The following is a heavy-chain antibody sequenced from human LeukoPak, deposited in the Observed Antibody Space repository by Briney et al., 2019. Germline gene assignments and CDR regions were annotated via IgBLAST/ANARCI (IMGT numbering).Heavy chain of an antibody. J-gene: IGHJ3*02. Sequence: SETLSLTCAVYGGSFSGYYWSWIRQPPGKGLEWIGEINHSGSTNYNPSLKSRVIISVDTSKNQFSLKLSSVTAADTAVYYCARGWDAFDIWGQGTMVTVSS. CDR1: GGSFSGYY. CDR2: INHSGST. V-gene: IGHV4-34*01. D-gene: IGHD1-26*01. CDR3: ARGWDAFDI.